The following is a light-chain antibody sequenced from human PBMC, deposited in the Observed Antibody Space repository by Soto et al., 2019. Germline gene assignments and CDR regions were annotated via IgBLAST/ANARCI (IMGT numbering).Light chain of an antibody. Sequence: QSVLTQPPSVSGAPGQRVTISCTGSSSNIGSGYDVHWYQQLPGTAPKLLIYGNTNRPSGVPDRFSDSKSGTSASLAITGLQAEDEADYCCQSSDSSLSDWVFGGGTKLTVL. V-gene: IGLV1-40*01. CDR1: SSNIGSGYD. J-gene: IGLJ3*02. CDR3: QSSDSSLSDWV. CDR2: GNT.